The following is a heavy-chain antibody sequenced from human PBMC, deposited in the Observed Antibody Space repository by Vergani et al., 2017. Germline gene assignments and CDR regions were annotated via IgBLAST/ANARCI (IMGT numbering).Heavy chain of an antibody. CDR3: ARSVTLYCSGGSCYSFYYYYMDV. J-gene: IGHJ6*03. CDR1: GGSISSGGYY. Sequence: QVQLQESGPGLVKPSQTLSLTCTVSGGSISSGGYYWSWIRQHPGKGLEWLGYIYYSGSTYYNPSLKSRVTISVDTSKNQFSLKLSSVTAADTAVYYCARSVTLYCSGGSCYSFYYYYMDVWGKGTTVTVSS. V-gene: IGHV4-31*03. D-gene: IGHD2-15*01. CDR2: IYYSGST.